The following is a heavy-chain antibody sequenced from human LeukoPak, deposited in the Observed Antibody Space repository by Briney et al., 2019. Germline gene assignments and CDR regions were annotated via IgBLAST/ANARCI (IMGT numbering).Heavy chain of an antibody. D-gene: IGHD1-7*01. Sequence: PSETLSLTCIVSGGSISSSIYYWAWVRQPPGKGLEWIGTVFYNGATQYSPSLRSRVTISIDTSTNQFSLKLTSVTAADTALYYCARERITGTYGVLYYYYYMDVWGKGTTVTVSS. CDR1: GGSISSSIYY. CDR3: ARERITGTYGVLYYYYYMDV. V-gene: IGHV4-39*07. CDR2: VFYNGAT. J-gene: IGHJ6*03.